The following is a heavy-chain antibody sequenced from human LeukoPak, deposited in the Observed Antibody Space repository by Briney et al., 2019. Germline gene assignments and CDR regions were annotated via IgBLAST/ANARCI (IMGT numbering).Heavy chain of an antibody. V-gene: IGHV4-59*01. Sequence: SETLSLTCTVSGGSISSYYWSWIRQPPGKGLEWIGYIYYSGSTDYNPSLKSRVTISVDTSKNQFSLNLSSVTAADTAVYYCARSAFLVTAPGLYYFDYWGQGTLVAVSS. CDR1: GGSISSYY. J-gene: IGHJ4*02. D-gene: IGHD6-13*01. CDR3: ARSAFLVTAPGLYYFDY. CDR2: IYYSGST.